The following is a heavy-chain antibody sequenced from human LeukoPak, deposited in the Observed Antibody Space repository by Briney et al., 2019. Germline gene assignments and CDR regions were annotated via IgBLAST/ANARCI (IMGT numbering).Heavy chain of an antibody. D-gene: IGHD6-6*01. Sequence: GGSLRLSCAASGFTFSSYSMNWVRQAPGKGLEWVSHISSTSSSIYNADSVKGRFTISRDNGKDSLYLQMNSLRAEDTAIYYCAKLLNSSSSYWGQGTLVTVSS. J-gene: IGHJ4*02. CDR2: ISSTSSSI. CDR1: GFTFSSYS. CDR3: AKLLNSSSSY. V-gene: IGHV3-48*01.